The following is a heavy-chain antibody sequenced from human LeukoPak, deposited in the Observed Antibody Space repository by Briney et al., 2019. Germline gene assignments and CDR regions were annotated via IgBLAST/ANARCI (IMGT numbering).Heavy chain of an antibody. V-gene: IGHV1-2*02. CDR1: GYTFTGYY. J-gene: IGHJ4*02. CDR2: TNPNSGGT. D-gene: IGHD6-6*01. CDR3: ARVGLEQLVGEFDY. Sequence: GASVKVSCKASGYTFTGYYMHWVRQAPGQGLEWMGWTNPNSGGTNYAQKFQGRVTMTRDTSISTAYMELSRLRSDDTAVYYCARVGLEQLVGEFDYWGQGTLVTVSS.